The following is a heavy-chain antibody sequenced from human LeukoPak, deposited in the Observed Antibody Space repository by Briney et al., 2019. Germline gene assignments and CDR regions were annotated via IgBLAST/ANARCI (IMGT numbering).Heavy chain of an antibody. CDR3: AREGCSSTSCYRAFGPVDY. CDR2: ISSSGSTI. J-gene: IGHJ4*02. V-gene: IGHV3-11*01. Sequence: GGSLRLSCAASGFTFSDYYMSWIRQAPGKGLEWVSYISSSGSTIYYADSVKGRFTISRDNAKNSLYLQMNSLGAEDTAVYYCAREGCSSTSCYRAFGPVDYWGQGTLVTVSS. CDR1: GFTFSDYY. D-gene: IGHD2-2*01.